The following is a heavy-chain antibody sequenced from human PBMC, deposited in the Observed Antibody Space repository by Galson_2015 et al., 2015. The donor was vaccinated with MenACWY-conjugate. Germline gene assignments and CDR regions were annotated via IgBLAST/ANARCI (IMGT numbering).Heavy chain of an antibody. J-gene: IGHJ1*01. CDR1: GFTFSSYD. D-gene: IGHD3-22*01. CDR3: ARGVYDSSGYSFP. V-gene: IGHV3-48*03. Sequence: SLRLSCAASGFTFSSYDMNWVRQAPGRGLEWVSYISSSGNTIYYADSVKGRFTISRDNSKNSLYLQMNSLRAEDTAVYYCARGVYDSSGYSFPWGQGTLVTVSS. CDR2: ISSSGNTI.